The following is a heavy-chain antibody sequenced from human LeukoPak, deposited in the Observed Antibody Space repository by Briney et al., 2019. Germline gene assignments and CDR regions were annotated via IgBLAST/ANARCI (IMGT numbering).Heavy chain of an antibody. CDR2: IYTSGST. V-gene: IGHV4-4*07. CDR1: GGSISSYY. Sequence: PSETLSLTCTVSGGSISSYYWSWIRQPAGKGLEWIGRIYTSGSTNYNPSLKSRVTMSVDTSKNQFSLKLSSVAAADTAVYYRARDKSYNWFDPWGQGTLVTVSS. D-gene: IGHD3-10*01. J-gene: IGHJ5*02. CDR3: ARDKSYNWFDP.